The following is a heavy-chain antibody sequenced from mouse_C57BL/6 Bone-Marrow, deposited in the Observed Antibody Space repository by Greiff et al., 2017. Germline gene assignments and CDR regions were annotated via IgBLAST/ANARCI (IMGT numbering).Heavy chain of an antibody. CDR2: ISNGGGST. D-gene: IGHD2-1*01. CDR3: ARPYYGNYVDYAMDY. J-gene: IGHJ4*01. CDR1: GFTFSDYY. Sequence: DVKLVESGGGLVQPGGSLKLSCAASGFTFSDYYMYWVRQTPEKRLEWVAYISNGGGSTYYPDTVKGRFTISRDNAKNTLYLQMSRLKSEDTAMYYCARPYYGNYVDYAMDYWGQGTSVTVSS. V-gene: IGHV5-12*01.